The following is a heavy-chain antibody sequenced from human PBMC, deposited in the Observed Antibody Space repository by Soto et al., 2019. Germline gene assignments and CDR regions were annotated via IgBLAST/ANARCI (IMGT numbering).Heavy chain of an antibody. Sequence: PSETLSLTCTVSGGSISNNYWNWLRQSPGKGLEWIGNVYYSGNTNYNPSLRSRVTISVDTSKNQFSLRLGSVTASDTAMYYCARQDPHHYDSSGYLVAIDSWGQGTLVTVS. CDR3: ARQDPHHYDSSGYLVAIDS. D-gene: IGHD3-22*01. V-gene: IGHV4-59*08. J-gene: IGHJ5*01. CDR2: VYYSGNT. CDR1: GGSISNNY.